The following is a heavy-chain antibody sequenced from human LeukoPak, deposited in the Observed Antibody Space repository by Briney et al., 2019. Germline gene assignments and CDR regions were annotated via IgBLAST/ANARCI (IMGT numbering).Heavy chain of an antibody. Sequence: GGSLRLSCAASGFTFSSYGMHWVRQAPGKGLEWVAVISYDGSNKYYADSVKGRFTISRDNSKSTLYLQMNSLRAEDTAVYYCAKSDCSSTSCNLDYWGQGTLVTVSS. CDR3: AKSDCSSTSCNLDY. CDR1: GFTFSSYG. J-gene: IGHJ4*02. V-gene: IGHV3-30*18. CDR2: ISYDGSNK. D-gene: IGHD2-2*01.